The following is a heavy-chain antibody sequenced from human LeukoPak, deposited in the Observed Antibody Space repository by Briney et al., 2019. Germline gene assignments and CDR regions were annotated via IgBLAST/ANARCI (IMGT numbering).Heavy chain of an antibody. CDR2: IKQDGSET. D-gene: IGHD3-16*02. J-gene: IGHJ4*02. CDR1: GFSFSGYW. CDR3: VREEVKSFNN. V-gene: IGHV3-7*03. Sequence: PGGSLRLSCAASGFSFSGYWMTWVRQAPGKGLEWVANIKQDGSETSYVTSVRGRFTISRDNAKNSLYLQMNNLRVEDTAVYFCVREEVKSFNNWGQGTLVTVSS.